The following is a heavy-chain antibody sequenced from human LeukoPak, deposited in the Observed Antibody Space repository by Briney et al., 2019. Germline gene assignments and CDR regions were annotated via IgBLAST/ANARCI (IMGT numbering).Heavy chain of an antibody. CDR2: IYYSGST. CDR1: GGSISSGDYY. CDR3: SRENGAFSPFGY. D-gene: IGHD2-8*01. J-gene: IGHJ4*02. Sequence: SETLSLTCTVSGGSISSGDYYCSWIRQPPGKGLEWIGYIYYSGSTNYNPSLKSRVTMALDKSKNHLSLNLTSVTAADTAVYYCSRENGAFSPFGYWGQGTLVTVPS. V-gene: IGHV4-30-4*01.